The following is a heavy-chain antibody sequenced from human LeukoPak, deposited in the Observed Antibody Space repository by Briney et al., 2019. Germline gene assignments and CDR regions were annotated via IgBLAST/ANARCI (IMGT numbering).Heavy chain of an antibody. CDR3: ARVGPQPLSSGWQDAFDI. J-gene: IGHJ3*02. D-gene: IGHD6-19*01. CDR1: GGSISSSSYY. Sequence: PSETLSLTCTVSGGSISSSSYYWGWIRQPPGKGLEWIGYIYYSGSTNYNPSLKSRVTISVDTSKNQFSLKLSSVTAADTAVYYCARVGPQPLSSGWQDAFDIWGQGTMVTVSS. V-gene: IGHV4-61*05. CDR2: IYYSGST.